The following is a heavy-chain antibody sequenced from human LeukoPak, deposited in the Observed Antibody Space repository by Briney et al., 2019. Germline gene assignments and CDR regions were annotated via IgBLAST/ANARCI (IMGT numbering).Heavy chain of an antibody. J-gene: IGHJ4*02. D-gene: IGHD6-19*01. CDR1: GFTFSSYG. Sequence: GGTLRLSCAASGFTFSSYGMSWVRQAPGKGLEWVGFIRSKAYGGTTEYAASVKGRFTISRDDSKSIAYLQMNSLKTEDTAVYYCTRGRGWYGYWGQGTLVTVSS. CDR3: TRGRGWYGY. CDR2: IRSKAYGGTT. V-gene: IGHV3-49*04.